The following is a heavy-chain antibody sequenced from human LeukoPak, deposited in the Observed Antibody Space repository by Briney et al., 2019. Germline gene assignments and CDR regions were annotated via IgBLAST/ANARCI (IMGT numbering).Heavy chain of an antibody. V-gene: IGHV3-7*01. Sequence: GGSLRLSCEVSGFTFSSHWMSWVRQAPGKGLEWVANIKQVGSEKYYVDSVKGRFTISRDNAKNSLYLQMNSLRAEDTAVYYCARDGTGYSYGPYYFDYWGQGTLVTVSS. J-gene: IGHJ4*02. CDR3: ARDGTGYSYGPYYFDY. CDR2: IKQVGSEK. D-gene: IGHD5-18*01. CDR1: GFTFSSHW.